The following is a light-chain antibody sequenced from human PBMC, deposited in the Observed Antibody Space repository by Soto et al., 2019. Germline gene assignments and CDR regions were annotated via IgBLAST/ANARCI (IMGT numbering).Light chain of an antibody. CDR1: SNDVGGYNY. V-gene: IGLV2-14*01. Sequence: QSVLTQPASVSGSPGQSITISCTRTSNDVGGYNYVSWYQQQPGKAPKLIIYEVSHRPSGISNRFSGSKSGNTASLTISGLHVEDEADYYCSSHSATSPYVFGTGTKV. J-gene: IGLJ1*01. CDR3: SSHSATSPYV. CDR2: EVS.